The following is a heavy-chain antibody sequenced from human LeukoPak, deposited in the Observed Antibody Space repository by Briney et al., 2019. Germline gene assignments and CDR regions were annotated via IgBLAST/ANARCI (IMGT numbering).Heavy chain of an antibody. V-gene: IGHV1-8*03. CDR1: GYTFTSYD. CDR3: ARGFSGWYYYYYYMDV. J-gene: IGHJ6*03. CDR2: MNPNSGNT. D-gene: IGHD6-19*01. Sequence: GASVMVSCKASGYTFTSYDINWVRQATGQGLEWMGWMNPNSGNTGYAQKFQGRVTITRNTSISTAYMELSSLRSEDTAVYYCARGFSGWYYYYYYMDVWGKGTTVTVSS.